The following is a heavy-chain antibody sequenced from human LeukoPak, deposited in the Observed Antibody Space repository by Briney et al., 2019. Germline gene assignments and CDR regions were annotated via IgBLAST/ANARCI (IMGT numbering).Heavy chain of an antibody. J-gene: IGHJ3*02. CDR1: GFTFSTYS. CDR3: ARVKEASAFDI. Sequence: PGGSLRLSCAASGFTFSTYSMNWVRQAPGKGLEWVSSISSSSSYKYYADSLKGRFTISRDNAKNSLYLQMNSLRAEDTAVYYCARVKEASAFDIWGQGTMVTVSS. D-gene: IGHD5-12*01. V-gene: IGHV3-21*01. CDR2: ISSSSSYK.